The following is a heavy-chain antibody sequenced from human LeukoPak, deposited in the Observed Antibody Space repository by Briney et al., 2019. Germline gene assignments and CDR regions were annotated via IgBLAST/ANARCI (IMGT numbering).Heavy chain of an antibody. D-gene: IGHD2-21*02. CDR2: INTDGIST. Sequence: GGSLRLSCAVSGLTFISCGMQWVRQAPGKGLAWVSRINTDGISTTYADSVKGRFTISRDNAKNTLYLQMNSLRAEDTAVYYCARELPREVTLDYWGQGTLVTVSS. CDR1: GLTFISCG. J-gene: IGHJ4*01. CDR3: ARELPREVTLDY. V-gene: IGHV3-74*01.